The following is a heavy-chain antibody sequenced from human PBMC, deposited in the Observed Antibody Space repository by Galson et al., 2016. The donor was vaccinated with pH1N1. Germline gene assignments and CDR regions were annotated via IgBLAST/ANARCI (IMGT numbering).Heavy chain of an antibody. CDR1: GGPLSSYA. D-gene: IGHD1-14*01. J-gene: IGHJ3*01. CDR3: VRSTGYNKVNGPFDV. V-gene: IGHV1-69*13. CDR2: IMPIFGTT. Sequence: SVKVSCKASGGPLSSYATGWVRQAPGHGPEWMGGIMPIFGTTKYEQKFQGRVTITADEMSGSAYMELSGLTSMDTAVYYCVRSTGYNKVNGPFDVWGQGTLVIVSS.